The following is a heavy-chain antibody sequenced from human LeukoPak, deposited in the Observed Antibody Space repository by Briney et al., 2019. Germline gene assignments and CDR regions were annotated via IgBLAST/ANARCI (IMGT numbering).Heavy chain of an antibody. CDR1: GFTFSSYA. CDR2: INTDGDYT. CDR3: AKGGVGDSFSLFDY. Sequence: GGSLRLSCAASGFTFSSYAMSWVRQAPGKGLEWVSAINTDGDYTNYADSVKGRFTISRDSSRNTLHLQMNSLRAEDTAVYYCAKGGVGDSFSLFDYWGQGTLVTVSS. J-gene: IGHJ4*02. D-gene: IGHD3-3*01. V-gene: IGHV3-23*01.